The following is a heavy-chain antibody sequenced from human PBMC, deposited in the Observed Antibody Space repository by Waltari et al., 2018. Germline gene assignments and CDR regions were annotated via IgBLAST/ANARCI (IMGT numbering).Heavy chain of an antibody. CDR3: ARVYSSSPHHFDY. CDR1: GGSISSGSYS. J-gene: IGHJ4*02. CDR2: IYTSGST. Sequence: QVQLQESGPGLVKPSQTLSLTCTVSGGSISSGSYSWSWSRQPAGKGLEWIGYIYTSGSTNYNPSLKSRVTISVDTSKNQFSLKLSSVTAADTAVYYCARVYSSSPHHFDYWGQGTLVTVSS. V-gene: IGHV4-61*09. D-gene: IGHD6-13*01.